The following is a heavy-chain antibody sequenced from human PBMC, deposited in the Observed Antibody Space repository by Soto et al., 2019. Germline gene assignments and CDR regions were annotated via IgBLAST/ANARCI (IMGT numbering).Heavy chain of an antibody. CDR1: GFTFSSYS. CDR2: ITSKSSTI. CDR3: AKDGASYYYYGMDV. J-gene: IGHJ6*02. V-gene: IGHV3-48*01. D-gene: IGHD3-10*01. Sequence: GGSLRLSCGASGFTFSSYSMNWVRQAPGKGLEWVSYITSKSSTIKYADSVKGRFTISRDNSKNTLYLQMNSLRAEDTAVYYCAKDGASYYYYGMDVWGQGTAVTVS.